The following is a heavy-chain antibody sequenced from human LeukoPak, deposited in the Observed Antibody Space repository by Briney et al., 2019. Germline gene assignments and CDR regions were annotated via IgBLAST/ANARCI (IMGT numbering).Heavy chain of an antibody. V-gene: IGHV3-15*01. CDR1: GFTFSSYS. J-gene: IGHJ4*02. Sequence: GGSLRLSCVASGFTFSSYSMSWVRQAPGKGLEWVGRIKSKTDGGTPDYAAPVQGRFTISRDDSKNTLYLQMNSLKTEDTAVYYCTGVSRSSWYDYWGQGTLVTVSS. CDR3: TGVSRSSWYDY. D-gene: IGHD6-13*01. CDR2: IKSKTDGGTP.